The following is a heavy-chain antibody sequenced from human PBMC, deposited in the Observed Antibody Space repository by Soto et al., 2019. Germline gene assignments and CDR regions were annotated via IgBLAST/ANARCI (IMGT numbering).Heavy chain of an antibody. CDR3: VVAAQPYYFDY. V-gene: IGHV1-69*05. J-gene: IGHJ4*02. CDR2: IIPIFGTA. CDR1: GGTFSSYA. D-gene: IGHD2-15*01. Sequence: ASVKVSCKASGGTFSSYAISWVRQAPGQGLEWMGGIIPIFGTANYAQKLQGRVTMTTDTSTSTAYMELRSLRSDDTAVYYCVVAAQPYYFDYWGQGTLVTVSS.